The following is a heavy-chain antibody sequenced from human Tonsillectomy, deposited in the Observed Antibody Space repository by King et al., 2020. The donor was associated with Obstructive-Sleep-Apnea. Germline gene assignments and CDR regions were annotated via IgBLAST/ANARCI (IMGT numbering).Heavy chain of an antibody. Sequence: VQLVESGGGLVQPEGSLRLSCEASGFSFSSSWMHWIRQAPGKGLQWISYISSDGGATTYADSVRGRFTISRDNAKNTLFLQMSSLRAEDTAVYYCATAVMGGQGTLVTVSS. D-gene: IGHD2-8*01. V-gene: IGHV3-74*01. J-gene: IGHJ4*02. CDR3: ATAVM. CDR1: GFSFSSSW. CDR2: ISSDGGAT.